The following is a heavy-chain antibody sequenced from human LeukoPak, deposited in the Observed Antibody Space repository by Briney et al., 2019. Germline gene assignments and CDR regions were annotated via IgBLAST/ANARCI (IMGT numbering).Heavy chain of an antibody. CDR3: ARISYYYYGIDV. CDR1: GGSISSGSYY. V-gene: IGHV4-61*02. CDR2: IYTSGST. J-gene: IGHJ6*02. Sequence: SQTLSLTCTVSGGSISSGSYYWSWIRQPAGKGLEWIGRIYTSGSTNYNPSLKSRVTISVDTSKNQFSLKLSSVTAADTAVYYCARISYYYYGIDVWGQGTTVTVSS. D-gene: IGHD2/OR15-2a*01.